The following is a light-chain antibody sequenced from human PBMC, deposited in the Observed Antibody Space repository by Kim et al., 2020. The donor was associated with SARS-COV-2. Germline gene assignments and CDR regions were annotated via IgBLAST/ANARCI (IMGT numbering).Light chain of an antibody. J-gene: IGKJ1*01. V-gene: IGKV3-15*01. Sequence: PGERATLSCRASQSVSSNLAWYQQKPGQAPRLLIYGASTRATGIPARFSGSGSGTEFTLTISSLQSEDFAIYYCQYYNSWPPTWTFGQGTKVDIK. CDR3: QYYNSWPPTWT. CDR1: QSVSSN. CDR2: GAS.